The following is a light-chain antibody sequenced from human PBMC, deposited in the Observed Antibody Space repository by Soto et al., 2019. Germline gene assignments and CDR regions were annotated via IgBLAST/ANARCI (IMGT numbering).Light chain of an antibody. V-gene: IGLV1-51*02. Sequence: QSARTHPPSGSAAPGQNVTISCSERSSNIGNNYVSWYQQLPGTAPKLLIYENNKQPSGIPDRFSGSKSGTSATLGISGLQTGDEAEDYCGTWDSSLSARVFGNGTKVTVL. J-gene: IGLJ1*01. CDR1: SSNIGNNY. CDR3: GTWDSSLSARV. CDR2: ENN.